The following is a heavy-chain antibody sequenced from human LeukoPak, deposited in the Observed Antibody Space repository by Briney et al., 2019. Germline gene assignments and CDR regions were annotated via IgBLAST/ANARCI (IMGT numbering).Heavy chain of an antibody. J-gene: IGHJ4*02. V-gene: IGHV4-59*01. CDR2: IFYSGST. D-gene: IGHD5-24*01. Sequence: SETLSLTCTVSGGSLSSYYWSWIRQPPGKGLEWIGYIFYSGSTNYNPSLKSRVTISVDTSKNQFSLKLSSVTAADTAVYYCARAVEMASFWSFDYWGQGTLVTVSS. CDR3: ARAVEMASFWSFDY. CDR1: GGSLSSYY.